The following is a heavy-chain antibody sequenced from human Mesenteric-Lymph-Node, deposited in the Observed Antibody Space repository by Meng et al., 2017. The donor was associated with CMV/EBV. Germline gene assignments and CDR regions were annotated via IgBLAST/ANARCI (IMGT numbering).Heavy chain of an antibody. J-gene: IGHJ6*02. CDR2: INPNTGGT. D-gene: IGHD6-19*01. CDR3: ARKELTVAGPNYYYYGMDV. V-gene: IGHV1-2*02. CDR1: GYTFIDYY. Sequence: ASVTVSCKASGYTFIDYYIFWVRQAPGQGLEWMGWINPNTGGTSYSQKFQGRVTMTRDTSISTVYMELSRLRSDDTAVYYCARKELTVAGPNYYYYGMDVWGQGTTVTVSS.